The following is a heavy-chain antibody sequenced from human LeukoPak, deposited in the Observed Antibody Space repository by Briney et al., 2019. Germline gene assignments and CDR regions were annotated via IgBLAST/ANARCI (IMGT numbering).Heavy chain of an antibody. J-gene: IGHJ4*02. V-gene: IGHV4-34*01. D-gene: IGHD5-12*01. CDR2: INHSGST. CDR3: ARDGYSGNDGL. CDR1: GASFSDYY. Sequence: SETLSLTCAVYGASFSDYYWSWTRQPPGKGLEWIGEINHSGSTNYNPSLKSRVTISLDTSKNQFSLKLSSVTAADTAVYYCARDGYSGNDGLWGQGTLVTVSS.